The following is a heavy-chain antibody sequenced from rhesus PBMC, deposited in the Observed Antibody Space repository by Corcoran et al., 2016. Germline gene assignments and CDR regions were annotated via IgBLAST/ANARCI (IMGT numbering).Heavy chain of an antibody. CDR3: ARRKVLFDY. CDR1: GGSVSSSNW. V-gene: IGHV4-65*01. Sequence: QVQLQESGPGLVKPSETLSLTCAVSGGSVSSSNWWGWIRQPPGKGLAWIGYISGSSGRTYYNPSLKHRVTIATDTSKNQCSLKLSSVTASDTAVYYCARRKVLFDYWGQGVLVTVSS. CDR2: ISGSSGRT. J-gene: IGHJ4*01.